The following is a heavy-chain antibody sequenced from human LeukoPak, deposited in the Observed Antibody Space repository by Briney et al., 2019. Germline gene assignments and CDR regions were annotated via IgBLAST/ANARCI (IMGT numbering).Heavy chain of an antibody. CDR2: IVVGSGNT. CDR1: GFTFTSSA. V-gene: IGHV1-58*01. J-gene: IGHJ3*02. D-gene: IGHD3-22*01. Sequence: GASVKVSYKASGFTFTSSAVQWVRLARGQRLEWIGWIVVGSGNTNYAQKFQERVTITRDMSTSTAYMELSSLRSEDTAVYYCAAVPSYYYDSSGYPFWAFDIWGQGTMVTVSS. CDR3: AAVPSYYYDSSGYPFWAFDI.